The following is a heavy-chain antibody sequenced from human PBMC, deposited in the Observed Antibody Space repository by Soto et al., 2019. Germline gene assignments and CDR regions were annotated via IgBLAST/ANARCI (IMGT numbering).Heavy chain of an antibody. CDR2: ISAYNGNT. CDR3: ARCRGCSGYDPLGRWFDP. CDR1: GYTFTSYG. D-gene: IGHD5-12*01. V-gene: IGHV1-18*01. Sequence: ASVKVSCKASGYTFTSYGISWVRQAPGQGLEWMGWISAYNGNTNYAQKLRGRVTMTTDTSTSTAYMELRSLRSDDTAVYYCARCRGCSGYDPLGRWFDPWGQGTLVTVSS. J-gene: IGHJ5*02.